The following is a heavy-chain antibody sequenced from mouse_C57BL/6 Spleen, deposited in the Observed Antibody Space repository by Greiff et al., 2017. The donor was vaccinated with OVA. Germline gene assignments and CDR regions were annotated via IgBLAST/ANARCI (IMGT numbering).Heavy chain of an antibody. J-gene: IGHJ1*03. CDR1: GYAFSSSW. CDR3: ASYGNWYFDV. CDR2: IYPGDGDT. Sequence: QVQLQQSGPELVKPGASVKISCKASGYAFSSSWMNWVKQRPGKGLEWIGRIYPGDGDTNYNGKFKGKATLTADKSSSTAYMQLSSLTSEDSAVYFCASYGNWYFDVWGTGTTVTVSS. V-gene: IGHV1-82*01. D-gene: IGHD2-1*01.